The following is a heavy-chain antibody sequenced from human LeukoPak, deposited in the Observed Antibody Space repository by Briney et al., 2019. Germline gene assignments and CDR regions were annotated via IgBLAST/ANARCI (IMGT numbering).Heavy chain of an antibody. CDR2: ISGSGGST. CDR3: ANEYSKGDV. J-gene: IGHJ3*01. CDR1: GFTFSSYA. Sequence: GGSLGLSCAASGFTFSSYAMSWVRQAPGKGLEWVSAISGSGGSTYYADSVKGRFTTSRDNSKNTLYLQMNSLRAEDTAIYYCANEYSKGDVWGQGTTVTVSS. V-gene: IGHV3-23*01. D-gene: IGHD4-11*01.